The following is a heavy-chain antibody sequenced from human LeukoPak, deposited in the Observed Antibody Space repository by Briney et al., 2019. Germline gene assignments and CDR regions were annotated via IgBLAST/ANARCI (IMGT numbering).Heavy chain of an antibody. Sequence: GGSLRLSCAASGLTFSSYAMNWVRQAPGKGLEWVSAISGSGGNTYYADSVKGRFTISRDNSKNTLYLQMNSLRAEDTAVYYCARDQAGSGHYADYWGQGTLVTVSS. CDR2: ISGSGGNT. J-gene: IGHJ4*02. V-gene: IGHV3-23*01. CDR1: GLTFSSYA. D-gene: IGHD3-10*01. CDR3: ARDQAGSGHYADY.